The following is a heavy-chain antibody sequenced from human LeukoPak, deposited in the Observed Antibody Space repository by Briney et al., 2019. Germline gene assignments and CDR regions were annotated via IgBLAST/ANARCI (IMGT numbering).Heavy chain of an antibody. V-gene: IGHV3-30*18. CDR3: AKDGYYGSGTYPDY. CDR1: GFTFSSYS. D-gene: IGHD3-10*01. J-gene: IGHJ4*02. CDR2: ISYDGTNK. Sequence: GTSLRLSCAASGFTFSSYSMNWVRQAPGKGLEWVAVISYDGTNKFYVDSLRGRFTISRDNSKNTLYLQMNSLRAEDTAVYYCAKDGYYGSGTYPDYWGQGTLVTVSS.